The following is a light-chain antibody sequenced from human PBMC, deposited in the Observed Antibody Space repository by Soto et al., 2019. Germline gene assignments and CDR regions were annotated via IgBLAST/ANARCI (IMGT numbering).Light chain of an antibody. Sequence: EIVLTQSPATLSLSPGERATLSCRASQSVRTFLAWYQQKPGQAPRLLIYDASKRATGIPARFSGSGSGTDFTLTISSLAPEDFAVYYCQQRSDCPPEYTFGQGTKLEIK. V-gene: IGKV3-11*01. CDR1: QSVRTF. CDR2: DAS. J-gene: IGKJ2*01. CDR3: QQRSDCPPEYT.